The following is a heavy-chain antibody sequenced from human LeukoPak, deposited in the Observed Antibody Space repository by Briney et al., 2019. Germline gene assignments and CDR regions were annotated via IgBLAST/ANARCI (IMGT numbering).Heavy chain of an antibody. CDR3: AREDYYGSGIPDP. CDR2: IIPIFGTA. J-gene: IGHJ5*02. V-gene: IGHV1-69*13. CDR1: GGTFSSYA. D-gene: IGHD3-10*01. Sequence: SVKVSWKASGGTFSSYAISWVRQAPGQGLEWMGGIIPIFGTANYAQKFQGRVTITADESTSTAYMELSSLRSEDTAVYYCAREDYYGSGIPDPWGQGTLVTVSS.